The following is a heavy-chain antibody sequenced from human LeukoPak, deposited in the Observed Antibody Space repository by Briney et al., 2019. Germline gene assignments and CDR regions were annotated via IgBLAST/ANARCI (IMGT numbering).Heavy chain of an antibody. CDR3: ARDRSYYYDSSGYYFDY. D-gene: IGHD3-22*01. CDR2: ISSSGSTI. CDR1: GFTFSSYE. V-gene: IGHV3-48*03. J-gene: IGHJ4*02. Sequence: GGSLRLSCAASGFTFSSYEMNWVRQAPGKGLEWVSYISSSGSTIYYADSVKGRFTISRDNAKNSLYLQMNSLRAEDTAVYYCARDRSYYYDSSGYYFDYWGQGTLVTVSS.